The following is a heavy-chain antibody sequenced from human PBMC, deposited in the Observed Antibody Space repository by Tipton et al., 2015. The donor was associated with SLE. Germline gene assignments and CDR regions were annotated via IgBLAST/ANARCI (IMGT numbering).Heavy chain of an antibody. CDR1: GASISSNNFY. D-gene: IGHD5-18*01. CDR3: ARVGDTAIVDY. J-gene: IGHJ4*02. Sequence: TLSLTCTVSGASISSNNFYCGWIRQAPGKGLEWIGTVYYSGNTYYNPSLKSRITISVDTSKNQFSLKLSSVTAADTAVYYCARVGDTAIVDYWGQGTLVTVSS. CDR2: VYYSGNT. V-gene: IGHV4-39*07.